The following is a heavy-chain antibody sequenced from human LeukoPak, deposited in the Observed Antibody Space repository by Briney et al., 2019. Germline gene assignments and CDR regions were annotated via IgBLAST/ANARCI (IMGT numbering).Heavy chain of an antibody. Sequence: PGRSLRLSCAASGFTFSSYAMSWVRQAPGKGLEWVSAISGSDGSTYYADSVKGRFTISRDNSKNTLYLQMNSLSAEDTAVYYCEKDLGGSGDYRPYWGQGSVVTVSS. CDR2: ISGSDGST. J-gene: IGHJ4*02. V-gene: IGHV3-23*01. CDR1: GFTFSSYA. CDR3: EKDLGGSGDYRPY. D-gene: IGHD2-21*02.